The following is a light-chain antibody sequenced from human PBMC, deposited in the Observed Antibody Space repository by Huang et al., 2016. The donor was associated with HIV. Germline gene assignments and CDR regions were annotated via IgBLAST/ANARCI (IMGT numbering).Light chain of an antibody. J-gene: IGKJ1*01. Sequence: ENLMTQSPSTLSVSPGESTTLSCRASQSVFKNLAWYQQKTGQPPKLLIYDSSTRAAGVPARFSGSRFGTDFTLTISSLQSEDFAVYYCQQYNNSPRTFGQGTKVEV. CDR2: DSS. V-gene: IGKV3-15*01. CDR3: QQYNNSPRT. CDR1: QSVFKN.